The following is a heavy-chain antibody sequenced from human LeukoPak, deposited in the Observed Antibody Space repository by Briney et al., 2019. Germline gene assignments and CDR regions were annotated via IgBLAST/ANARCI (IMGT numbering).Heavy chain of an antibody. D-gene: IGHD3-16*01. V-gene: IGHV3-11*01. CDR2: ISSSGSTI. Sequence: GGSLRLSCATSGFTFSDYYMSWIRQAPGKGLEWASYISSSGSTIYYADSVKGRFTISRDNAKNSLYLQMNSLRAEDTAVYYCARDYDYVWGSYEWGQGTLVTVSS. J-gene: IGHJ4*02. CDR1: GFTFSDYY. CDR3: ARDYDYVWGSYE.